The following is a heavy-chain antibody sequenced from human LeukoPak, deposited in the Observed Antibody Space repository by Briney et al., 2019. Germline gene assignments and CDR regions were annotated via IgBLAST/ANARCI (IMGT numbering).Heavy chain of an antibody. Sequence: ASVKVSCKASGYTFSSYDINWVRQVTGQGLEWMGWRNPNSGNTGYAQKLQGRVAMTTNTSISTAYMELSSLTFEDTAVYYCTRVDPIFGPRPWGQGTLVTVSS. CDR2: RNPNSGNT. J-gene: IGHJ5*02. D-gene: IGHD3-3*01. CDR3: TRVDPIFGPRP. CDR1: GYTFSSYD. V-gene: IGHV1-8*01.